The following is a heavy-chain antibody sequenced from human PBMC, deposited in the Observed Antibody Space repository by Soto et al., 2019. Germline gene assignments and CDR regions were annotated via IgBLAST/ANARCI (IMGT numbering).Heavy chain of an antibody. CDR3: ARHLNPYYGPGSLHGFFDY. CDR1: GYTFIDHY. D-gene: IGHD3-10*01. Sequence: ASGKVSWKGSGYTFIDHYEHWGPQAPGQGVEVVGWINPKKGDTNDAQNFQTGVTMNWHTSISTHYVELSRLRSDDTAVYYCARHLNPYYGPGSLHGFFDYWGQGTLVTVSS. V-gene: IGHV1-2*02. CDR2: INPKKGDT. J-gene: IGHJ4*02.